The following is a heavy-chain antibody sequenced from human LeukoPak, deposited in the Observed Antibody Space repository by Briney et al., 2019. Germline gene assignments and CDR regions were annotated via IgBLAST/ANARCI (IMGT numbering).Heavy chain of an antibody. CDR3: ARTAMPGWAAPFDY. Sequence: GGSLRLSCAASGFTFSSYAMHWVRQAPGKGLEWVAVISYDGSNKYYADSVKGRFTISRDNAKNSLYLQMNSLRAEDTAVFYCARTAMPGWAAPFDYWGQGTLVTVSS. CDR1: GFTFSSYA. J-gene: IGHJ4*02. CDR2: ISYDGSNK. D-gene: IGHD6-19*01. V-gene: IGHV3-30*04.